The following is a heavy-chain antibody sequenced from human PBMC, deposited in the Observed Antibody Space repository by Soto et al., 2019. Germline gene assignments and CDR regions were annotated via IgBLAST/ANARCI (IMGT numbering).Heavy chain of an antibody. CDR2: MNPNSGNT. CDR3: ARAPRFLEWLPAYYYYGMDV. CDR1: GYTFTSYD. V-gene: IGHV1-8*01. D-gene: IGHD3-3*01. J-gene: IGHJ6*02. Sequence: ASVKVSCKASGYTFTSYDINWVRQATGQGLEWMGWMNPNSGNTGYAQKFQGRVTMTRNTSISTAYMELSSLRSEDTAVYYCARAPRFLEWLPAYYYYGMDVWGQGTTVTVYS.